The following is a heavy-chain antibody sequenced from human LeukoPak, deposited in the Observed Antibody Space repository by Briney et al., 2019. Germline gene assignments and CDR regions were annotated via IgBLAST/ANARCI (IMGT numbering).Heavy chain of an antibody. V-gene: IGHV3-23*01. J-gene: IGHJ4*02. D-gene: IGHD6-19*01. Sequence: GGSLRLSCTASGFTFSNFAMSWVRQAPGKGLEWVSTITGGSGAKYYADSVEGRFTISRDNSKDTLYLQMYSLRAEDTAVYFCAKDSPLTTYTSGWSSNSFDYWGQGTLVAVSS. CDR2: ITGGSGAK. CDR3: AKDSPLTTYTSGWSSNSFDY. CDR1: GFTFSNFA.